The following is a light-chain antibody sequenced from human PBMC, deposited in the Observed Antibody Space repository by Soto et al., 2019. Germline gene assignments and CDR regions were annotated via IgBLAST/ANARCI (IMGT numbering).Light chain of an antibody. J-gene: IGLJ2*01. CDR2: EVS. V-gene: IGLV2-8*01. CDR3: SAYAGSNNVV. CDR1: SSDVGGYNY. Sequence: QSALTQPPSASGSPGQSVTISCTGTSSDVGGYNYVSWYQQHPGKAPKLMIYEVSKRPSGVPDRFSGSKSGNTASLTVSGRQAEEEADYYGSAYAGSNNVVFGGGTKRTVL.